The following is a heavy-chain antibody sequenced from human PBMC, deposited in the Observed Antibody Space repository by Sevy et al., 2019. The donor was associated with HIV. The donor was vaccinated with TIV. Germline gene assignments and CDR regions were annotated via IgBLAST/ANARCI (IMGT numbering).Heavy chain of an antibody. Sequence: GGSLRLSCAASGFTFSSYAMSWVRQAPGKGLEWVSAISGSGGSTYYADSVKGRFTISRDNSKNTLYLQMNSLRAEDTAVYYCAKVDRPIMVRGVITPFDYWGQGTLVTISS. CDR3: AKVDRPIMVRGVITPFDY. CDR1: GFTFSSYA. D-gene: IGHD3-10*01. V-gene: IGHV3-23*01. CDR2: ISGSGGST. J-gene: IGHJ4*02.